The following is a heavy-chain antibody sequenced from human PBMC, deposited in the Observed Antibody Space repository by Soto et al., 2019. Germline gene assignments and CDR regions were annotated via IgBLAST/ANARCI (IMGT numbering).Heavy chain of an antibody. CDR2: IYYSGST. CDR1: GGSISSYN. V-gene: IGHV4-59*01. Sequence: SETLPLTCTVSGGSISSYNWIWLRQPPGKGLEWIGYIYYSGSTNYNPSLKSRVTISVDTSKNQFSLKLSSVSAADTAMYYCARVQAGTIDYWGQGALVTVSS. CDR3: ARVQAGTIDY. J-gene: IGHJ4*02. D-gene: IGHD1-1*01.